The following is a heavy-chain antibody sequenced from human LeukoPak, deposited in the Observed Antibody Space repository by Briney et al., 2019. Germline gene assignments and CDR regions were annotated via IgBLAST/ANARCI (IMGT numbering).Heavy chain of an antibody. Sequence: SETLSLTCTVSGDSISGYYWTWIRQPADKGLEWIGRIYSDGSTSYNPSLKSRITMSLDTSKNQFSLKLNSMTAADTAVYYCARDSSGWPSLDHWGQGALVTVSS. V-gene: IGHV4-4*07. CDR2: IYSDGST. CDR1: GDSISGYY. D-gene: IGHD6-19*01. CDR3: ARDSSGWPSLDH. J-gene: IGHJ4*02.